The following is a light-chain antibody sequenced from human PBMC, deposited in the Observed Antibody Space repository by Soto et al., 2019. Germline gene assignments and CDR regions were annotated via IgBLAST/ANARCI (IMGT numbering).Light chain of an antibody. J-gene: IGKJ1*01. CDR2: DAS. CDR3: LQQNSYPRT. CDR1: QSISGW. Sequence: DIRMTKSPSTLSASVGDRVTITCRASQSISGWLAWYQQRPGKAPMLLIYDASSLQTGVPSRFSGSGSGTEFSLTISSLQPEDAAAYFCLQQNSYPRTFGQGTKVDIK. V-gene: IGKV1-5*01.